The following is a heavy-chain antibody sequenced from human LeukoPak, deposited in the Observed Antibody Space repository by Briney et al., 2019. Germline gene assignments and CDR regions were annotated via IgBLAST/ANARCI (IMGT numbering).Heavy chain of an antibody. J-gene: IGHJ6*03. CDR1: GYTFTSYG. D-gene: IGHD3-9*01. V-gene: IGHV1-18*01. CDR3: ARDISGARYFDCFYYYYMDV. CDR2: ISAYNGNT. Sequence: ASVKVSCKASGYTFTSYGISWVRQAPGQGLEWMGWISAYNGNTNYAQKLQGRVTMTTDKSTSTAYMELSSLRSEDTAVYYCARDISGARYFDCFYYYYMDVWGKGTTVTVSS.